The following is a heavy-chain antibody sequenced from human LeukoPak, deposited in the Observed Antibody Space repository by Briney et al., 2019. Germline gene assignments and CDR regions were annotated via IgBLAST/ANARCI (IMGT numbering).Heavy chain of an antibody. CDR3: AKDGGGNCYDPIDY. CDR1: GFTFRNYA. Sequence: GGSLTLSCAFSGFTFRNYAMSWVRQAPGKGLEWISGITDSGRSTYYADSVRGRFTISRDKSKNTLYLQMNSLRAEDTALYYCAKDGGGNCYDPIDYWGQGILVTVSS. D-gene: IGHD2-21*01. V-gene: IGHV3-23*01. J-gene: IGHJ4*02. CDR2: ITDSGRST.